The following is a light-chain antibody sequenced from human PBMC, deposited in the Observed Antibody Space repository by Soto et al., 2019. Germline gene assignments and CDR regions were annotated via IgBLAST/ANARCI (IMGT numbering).Light chain of an antibody. Sequence: DIQMTQSPSSVSASVGDTVTITCRASQHISSWLAWYQQKPGKAPKLLIYAASSLPSGVPSRFSGSGSATEFTLTISNLQPEDFATYYCQQANGFPLTFGGGTKVEIK. V-gene: IGKV1-12*01. CDR2: AAS. J-gene: IGKJ4*01. CDR3: QQANGFPLT. CDR1: QHISSW.